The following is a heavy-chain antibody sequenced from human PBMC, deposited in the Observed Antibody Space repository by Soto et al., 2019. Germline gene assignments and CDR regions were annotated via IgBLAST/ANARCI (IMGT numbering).Heavy chain of an antibody. J-gene: IGHJ4*02. CDR2: SSSISSYI. CDR3: ARYRITAAYDYFDY. V-gene: IGHV3-21*01. D-gene: IGHD6-13*01. CDR1: GFTFSSYS. Sequence: EVQLVESGGGLVKPGGSLRVSCAASGFTFSSYSMNWVRQAPGKGLEWVASSSSISSYIYYADTVKGRFTISRDNAKNSLYRQINILRAEDTAVYCFARYRITAAYDYFDYWGQGTLGTVSS.